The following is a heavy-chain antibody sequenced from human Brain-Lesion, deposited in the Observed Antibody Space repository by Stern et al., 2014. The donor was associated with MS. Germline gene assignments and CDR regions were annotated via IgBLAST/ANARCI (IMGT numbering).Heavy chain of an antibody. CDR3: ARGGAVTTSDYYLDY. CDR1: GFTFSYHA. Sequence: VQLVESGGGVVQPGRSLRLSCAASGFTFSYHAMHWVRQAPGKGLEWVALISYDGSDKNDADSVKGRFTISRDNSRNTLYMQRNSLRVDDTAVYYCARGGAVTTSDYYLDYGGQGIRVTVSS. J-gene: IGHJ4*02. D-gene: IGHD4-17*01. V-gene: IGHV3-30*01. CDR2: ISYDGSDK.